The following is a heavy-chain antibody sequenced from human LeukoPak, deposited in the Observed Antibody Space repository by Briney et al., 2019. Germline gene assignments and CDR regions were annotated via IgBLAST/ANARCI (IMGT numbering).Heavy chain of an antibody. V-gene: IGHV4-59*08. Sequence: GSLRLSCAASGFTFNTYSMNWIRQPPGKGLEWIGHIYYSGSTKYNPSLKSRVTISVDTSKNQFSLKLSSVTAADTAVYYCARRLVDGASGSYYIDYWGQGTLVTVSS. CDR3: ARRLVDGASGSYYIDY. CDR1: GFTFNTYS. J-gene: IGHJ4*02. CDR2: IYYSGST. D-gene: IGHD3-10*01.